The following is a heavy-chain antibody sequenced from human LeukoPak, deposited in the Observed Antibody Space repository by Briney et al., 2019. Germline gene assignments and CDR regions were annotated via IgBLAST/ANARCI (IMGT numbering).Heavy chain of an antibody. CDR1: GGSFSGYY. CDR3: ARGTWYFDL. CDR2: INHSGGT. V-gene: IGHV4-34*01. Sequence: SETLSLTCAVYGGSFSGYYWSWIRQPPGKGLEWIGEINHSGGTNYNPSLKSRVTISVDTSKNQFSLKLSSVTAADTAVYYCARGTWYFDLWGRGTLVTVSS. J-gene: IGHJ2*01.